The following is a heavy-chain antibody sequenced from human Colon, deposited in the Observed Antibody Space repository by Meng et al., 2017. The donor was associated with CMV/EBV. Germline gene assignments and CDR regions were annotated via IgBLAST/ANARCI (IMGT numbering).Heavy chain of an antibody. CDR3: ARDISTRFDP. Sequence: SETLSLTCTVSGGSISSSSYYWGWIRQPPGKGLEWIGSIYYSGSTYCNPSLKSRVTISVDTSKNQFSLKLSSVTAADTAVYYCARDISTRFDPWGQGTLVTVSS. CDR2: IYYSGST. V-gene: IGHV4-39*07. CDR1: GGSISSSSYY. J-gene: IGHJ5*02.